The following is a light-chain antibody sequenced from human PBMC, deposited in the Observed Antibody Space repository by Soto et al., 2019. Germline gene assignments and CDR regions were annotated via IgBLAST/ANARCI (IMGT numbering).Light chain of an antibody. CDR3: QQSYSAPLT. Sequence: DIQMTQSPSSLSTSIGDRVTITCRASQTISNYLNWYQQKPGKAPKLLISAASRLQSGVPSRFSGSGSGTDFTLTITSLLPEDFATYYCQQSYSAPLTFGGGTRVDVK. CDR1: QTISNY. J-gene: IGKJ4*01. V-gene: IGKV1-39*01. CDR2: AAS.